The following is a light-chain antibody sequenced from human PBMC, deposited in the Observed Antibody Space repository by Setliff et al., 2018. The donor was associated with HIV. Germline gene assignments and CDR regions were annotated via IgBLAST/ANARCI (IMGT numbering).Light chain of an antibody. J-gene: IGLJ1*01. CDR1: SSDVGGFNY. CDR3: TSYSSRSTDV. V-gene: IGLV2-14*01. Sequence: QSALTQPASVSGSPGQSITISCTGTSSDVGGFNYVSWYQHHLGKAPKLMIYEVSNRPSGVSNRFSGSKSGNTASLTISGLQAEDEADYYCTSYSSRSTDVFGTGTKVTV. CDR2: EVS.